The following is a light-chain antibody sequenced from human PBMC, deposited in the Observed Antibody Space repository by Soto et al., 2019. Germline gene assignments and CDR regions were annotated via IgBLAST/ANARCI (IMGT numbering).Light chain of an antibody. V-gene: IGKV1-5*01. CDR3: QLYRGNSFI. Sequence: DIQMTQSPSTLSASVGDRVTITCRASQSVIIWAAWYQQKPGKAPKLLIFDAMNLEYGVPSRFSSDGSETEFTLTINSLQPDDFATNYSQLYRGNSFIFGQGAKLAI. CDR1: QSVIIW. J-gene: IGKJ2*01. CDR2: DAM.